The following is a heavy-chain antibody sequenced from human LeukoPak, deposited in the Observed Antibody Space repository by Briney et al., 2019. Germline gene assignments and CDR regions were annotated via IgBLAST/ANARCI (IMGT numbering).Heavy chain of an antibody. V-gene: IGHV3-73*01. CDR3: TSRLLGDGYNPLRDY. J-gene: IGHJ4*02. CDR2: IRSKANSYAT. CDR1: GFTFSGSA. D-gene: IGHD5-24*01. Sequence: GGSLRLSCAASGFTFSGSAMHWVRQASGKGLEWVGRIRSKANSYATAYAASVKGRFTISRDDSKNTAYLQMNSLKTEDTAVYYCTSRLLGDGYNPLRDYWGQGTLVTVSS.